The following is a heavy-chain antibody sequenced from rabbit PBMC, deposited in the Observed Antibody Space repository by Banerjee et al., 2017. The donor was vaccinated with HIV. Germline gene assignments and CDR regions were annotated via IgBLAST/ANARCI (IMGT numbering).Heavy chain of an antibody. D-gene: IGHD7-1*01. Sequence: QSLEESGGDLVKPGASLTLTCTASGFSISSSYYMCWVRQAPGKGLEWIACIYISSGNTYYANWAKGRFTGSKTSSTTVTLQMTSLTAADTATYFCARGTGYRGDGFNLWGQGTLVTVS. V-gene: IGHV1S40*01. CDR1: GFSISSSYY. CDR2: IYISSGNT. J-gene: IGHJ4*01. CDR3: ARGTGYRGDGFNL.